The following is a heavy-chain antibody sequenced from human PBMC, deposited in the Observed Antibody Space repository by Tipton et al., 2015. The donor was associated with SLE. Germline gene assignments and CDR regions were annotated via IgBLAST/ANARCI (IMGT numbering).Heavy chain of an antibody. CDR3: ARGSDFYGSGSSP. V-gene: IGHV4-34*01. J-gene: IGHJ5*02. D-gene: IGHD3-10*01. CDR2: INHSGST. Sequence: TLSLTCAVYGGSFSDYYWTWIRQPPGKGLEWIGEINHSGSTNYNPSLKSRVTISVDTSKNQFSLRLSSVTAADTAVYYCARGSDFYGSGSSPWGQGTLVTVSS. CDR1: GGSFSDYY.